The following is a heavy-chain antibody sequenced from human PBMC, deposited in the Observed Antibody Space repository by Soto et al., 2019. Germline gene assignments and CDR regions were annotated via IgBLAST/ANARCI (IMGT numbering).Heavy chain of an antibody. J-gene: IGHJ3*02. CDR2: ISGSGTTA. Sequence: EVQLLESGGGLVQPGGSLRLSCAASGFVFSSYAMSWVRQAPGKGLEWVSAISGSGTTAYYADSVKGRFIFSRDNPKNTMYLQMNSLRAEDTVVYFCAKTTDGWFSAFEIWGQGTVVTVSS. CDR3: AKTTDGWFSAFEI. D-gene: IGHD6-19*01. V-gene: IGHV3-23*01. CDR1: GFVFSSYA.